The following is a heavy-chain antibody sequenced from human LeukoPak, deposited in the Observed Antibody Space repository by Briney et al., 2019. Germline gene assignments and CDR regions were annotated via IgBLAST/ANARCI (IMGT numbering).Heavy chain of an antibody. V-gene: IGHV3-23*01. CDR3: AKDRLAVADEYYFDY. J-gene: IGHJ4*02. D-gene: IGHD6-19*01. CDR1: GFTFSSYA. Sequence: PGGSLRLSCAASGFTFSSYAMSWVRQAPGKGLEWVSGISWNSGSIGYADSVKGRFTISRDNSKNTLYLQMSSLRAEDTAVYYCAKDRLAVADEYYFDYWGQGTLVTVSS. CDR2: ISWNSGSI.